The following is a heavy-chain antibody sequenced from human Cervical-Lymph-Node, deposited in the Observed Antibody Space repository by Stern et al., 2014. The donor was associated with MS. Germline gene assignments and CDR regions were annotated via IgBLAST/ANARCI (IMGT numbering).Heavy chain of an antibody. CDR2: TWYDGSNK. Sequence: QVQLVESGGGVVQPGRSLRLSCAASGFAFSNYAMHWVRQAPDKGLEWVSVTWYDGSNKYYADSVRGRFTVSRDTSKNTLYLQMNSLRAEDTAVYYCARGRDRSHDLWSAYYTAADYWGQGTLVTVSS. CDR1: GFAFSNYA. D-gene: IGHD3-3*01. V-gene: IGHV3-33*01. CDR3: ARGRDRSHDLWSAYYTAADY. J-gene: IGHJ4*02.